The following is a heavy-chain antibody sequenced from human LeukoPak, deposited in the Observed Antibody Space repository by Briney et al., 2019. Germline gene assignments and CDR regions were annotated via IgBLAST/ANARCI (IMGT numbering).Heavy chain of an antibody. V-gene: IGHV4-30-4*01. J-gene: IGHJ3*02. CDR3: AREEYSSSSGAFDI. CDR1: GGSISSGDYY. CDR2: IYYSGST. Sequence: SETLSLTCTVSGGSISSGDYYWSWIRQPPGKGLEWIGYIYYSGSTYYNPSLKSRVTISVDTSKNQFSLKLSSVTAADTAVYYCAREEYSSSSGAFDIWGQGTMVTVSS. D-gene: IGHD6-6*01.